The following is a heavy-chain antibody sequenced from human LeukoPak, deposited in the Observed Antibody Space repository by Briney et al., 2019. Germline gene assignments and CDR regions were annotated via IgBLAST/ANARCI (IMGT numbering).Heavy chain of an antibody. J-gene: IGHJ4*02. Sequence: GGSLRLSCAASGFTFGSYSMNWVRQAPGKGLEWVSSISSSSSYIYYADSVKGRFTISRDNAKNSLYLQMNSLRAEDTAVYYCARDVGGDYYFDYWGQGTLVTVSS. CDR2: ISSSSSYI. CDR1: GFTFGSYS. D-gene: IGHD2-21*02. V-gene: IGHV3-21*01. CDR3: ARDVGGDYYFDY.